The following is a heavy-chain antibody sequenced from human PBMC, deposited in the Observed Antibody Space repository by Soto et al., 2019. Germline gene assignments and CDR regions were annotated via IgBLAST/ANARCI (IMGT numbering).Heavy chain of an antibody. CDR1: VGSFSGYY. D-gene: IGHD3-9*01. CDR2: INHSGST. V-gene: IGHV4-34*01. Sequence: SETLSLTCAVYVGSFSGYYWSWIRQPPGKGLEWIGEINHSGSTNYNPSLKSRVTISVDTSKNQFSLKLSSVTAADTAVYYCARASVYYDILTGYFATNWFDPWGQGTLVTVSS. CDR3: ARASVYYDILTGYFATNWFDP. J-gene: IGHJ5*02.